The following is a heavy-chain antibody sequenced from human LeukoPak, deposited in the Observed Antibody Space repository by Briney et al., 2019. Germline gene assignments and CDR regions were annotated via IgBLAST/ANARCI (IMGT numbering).Heavy chain of an antibody. CDR2: IYTSGST. J-gene: IGHJ4*02. D-gene: IGHD3-22*01. CDR1: GGSISSGSYY. V-gene: IGHV4-61*02. Sequence: SQTLSLTCTVSGGSISSGSYYWSWIRQPAGKGLEWIGRIYTSGSTNYNPSLKSRVTISVDTSKNQFSLKLSSVTAADTAVYYCATNYDSSGYYPGPFDYWGQGTLVTVSS. CDR3: ATNYDSSGYYPGPFDY.